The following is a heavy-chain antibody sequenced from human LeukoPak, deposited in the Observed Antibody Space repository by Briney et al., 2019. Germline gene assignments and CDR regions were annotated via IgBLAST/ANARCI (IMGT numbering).Heavy chain of an antibody. CDR3: ARGAVAGTAEMSYFDY. CDR2: IYHSGRT. V-gene: IGHV4-4*02. Sequence: PSGTLSLTCAVSGGSISSSNWWSWVRQPPGKGLGWIGEIYHSGRTNYNPSLKSRVTISVDKSKNQFSLKLSSGTAADTAVYYCARGAVAGTAEMSYFDYWGQGTLVTVSS. J-gene: IGHJ4*02. CDR1: GGSISSSNW. D-gene: IGHD6-19*01.